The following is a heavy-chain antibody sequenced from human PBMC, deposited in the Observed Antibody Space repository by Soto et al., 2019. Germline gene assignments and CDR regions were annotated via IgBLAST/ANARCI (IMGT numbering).Heavy chain of an antibody. V-gene: IGHV2-5*02. Sequence: QITLKESGPTLVKPTQTLTLTCIFSGFSLSTNGVGVGWIRQPPGKALEWLALIYWDDDNHYSPSLKSSLTITKXXYKNQVVLTMTNMDPVDTATYFCAHRLIAAAAFDYWGQGTLVTVSS. D-gene: IGHD6-13*01. CDR2: IYWDDDN. CDR3: AHRLIAAAAFDY. J-gene: IGHJ4*02. CDR1: GFSLSTNGVG.